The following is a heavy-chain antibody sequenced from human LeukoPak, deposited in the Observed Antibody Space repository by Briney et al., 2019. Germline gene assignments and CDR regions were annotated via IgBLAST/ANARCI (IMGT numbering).Heavy chain of an antibody. CDR1: GFTFSSYA. J-gene: IGHJ4*02. V-gene: IGHV3-23*01. Sequence: GGSLTLSCAGSGFTFSSYAMSWVRQAPGQGLEWVSVISDSGDYTSYADSVRGGFTISRDNSRNTLYLQMISLRPEDTAVYYCAKDTSMGKYCINGVCSPFDYWGKGPLVTVSS. CDR2: ISDSGDYT. D-gene: IGHD2-8*01. CDR3: AKDTSMGKYCINGVCSPFDY.